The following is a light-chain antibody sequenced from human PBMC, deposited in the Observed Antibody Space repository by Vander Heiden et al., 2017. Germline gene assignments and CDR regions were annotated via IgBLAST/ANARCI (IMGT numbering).Light chain of an antibody. V-gene: IGLV3-9*01. CDR1: DIAQKY. CDR3: QVWDSDTMI. CDR2: RDS. Sequence: SYELTQPISASVAQGPTARISSRGNDIAQKYVHWYQQKPGQDPLLVIYRDSIRPSGIPERFSGSNSGNTATLTIGGAQAGDDADYYCQVWDSDTMIFGGGTELTVL. J-gene: IGLJ2*01.